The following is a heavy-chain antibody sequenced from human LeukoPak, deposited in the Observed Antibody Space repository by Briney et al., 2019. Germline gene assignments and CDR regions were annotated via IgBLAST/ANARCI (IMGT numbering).Heavy chain of an antibody. J-gene: IGHJ4*02. CDR3: AKDDGMATPLGY. CDR1: GLTFSSYA. D-gene: IGHD5-24*01. Sequence: GGSLRLSCAASGLTFSSYAIRRVRQAPGRGREWVSAISGSGGSTYYADSLKGRFTISRDNSKNTLYLQMNRLRAEDTAVYYCAKDDGMATPLGYWGQGTLVTVSS. V-gene: IGHV3-23*01. CDR2: ISGSGGST.